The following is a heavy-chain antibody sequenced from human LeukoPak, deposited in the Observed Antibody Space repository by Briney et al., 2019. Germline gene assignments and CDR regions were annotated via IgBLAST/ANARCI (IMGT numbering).Heavy chain of an antibody. J-gene: IGHJ3*02. CDR2: IIPIFGTA. CDR1: GSTFSSYA. CDR3: ATSRDVAAYAFDI. Sequence: SVKVSCKASGSTFSSYAISWVRQAPGQGLEWMGRIIPIFGTANYAQKFQGRVTITTDESTSTAYMELSSLRSEDTAVYYCATSRDVAAYAFDIWGQGTMVTVSS. V-gene: IGHV1-69*05.